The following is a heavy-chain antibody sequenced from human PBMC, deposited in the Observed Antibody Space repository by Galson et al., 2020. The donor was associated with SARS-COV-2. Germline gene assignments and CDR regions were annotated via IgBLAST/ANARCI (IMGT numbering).Heavy chain of an antibody. CDR3: AKEVWVGNYYYGMDV. CDR2: IYPGDSDT. J-gene: IGHJ6*02. D-gene: IGHD2-15*01. V-gene: IGHV5-51*01. Sequence: GESLKISCKGSGYSFTSYWIGWVRQMPGKGMEWRGIIYPGDSDTRYSPSFQGQVTISADRSISTAYLQWSSLKASDTAMYYCAKEVWVGNYYYGMDVWGQGTTVTVSS. CDR1: GYSFTSYW.